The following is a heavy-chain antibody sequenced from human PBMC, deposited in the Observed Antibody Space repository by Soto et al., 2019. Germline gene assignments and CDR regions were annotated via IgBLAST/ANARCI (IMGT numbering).Heavy chain of an antibody. V-gene: IGHV5-51*01. J-gene: IGHJ6*02. CDR1: GYSFTSYW. CDR3: ARQSPLSPTIAAAPRGVYYYGMDV. CDR2: IYPGDSDT. D-gene: IGHD6-13*01. Sequence: PGESLKISCKGSGYSFTSYWIGWVRQMPGKGLEWMGIIYPGDSDTRYSPSFQGQVTISADKSISTAYLQWSSLKASDTAMYYCARQSPLSPTIAAAPRGVYYYGMDVWGQGTTVTASS.